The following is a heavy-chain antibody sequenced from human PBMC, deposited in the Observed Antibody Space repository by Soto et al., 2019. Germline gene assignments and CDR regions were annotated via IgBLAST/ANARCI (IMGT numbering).Heavy chain of an antibody. Sequence: QVHLVQSGAEVKKPGASVKVSCKGSGYAFTTYGITWVRQAPGQGLEWMGWISAHNGNTNYAQKLQGRATVNRDTTPSTAYMELRCLISDDMAVYYCARWRYGDYWGQGALVTFSS. CDR1: GYAFTTYG. CDR3: ARWRYGDY. V-gene: IGHV1-18*03. J-gene: IGHJ4*02. D-gene: IGHD1-1*01. CDR2: ISAHNGNT.